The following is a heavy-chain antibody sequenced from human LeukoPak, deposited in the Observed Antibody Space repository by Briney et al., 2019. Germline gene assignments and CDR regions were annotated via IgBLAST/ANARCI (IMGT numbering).Heavy chain of an antibody. CDR1: GYSFTSYW. D-gene: IGHD4-17*01. CDR3: ARHDYGSTDFDY. J-gene: IGHJ4*02. CDR2: IDPSDSYT. V-gene: IGHV5-10-1*01. Sequence: GESLKISCKGSGYSFTSYWISWVRQMPGKGLEWMGRIDPSDSYTNYSPSFQGHVTISADKSISTAYLQWSSLKASDTAMYYCARHDYGSTDFDYWGQGTLVTVSS.